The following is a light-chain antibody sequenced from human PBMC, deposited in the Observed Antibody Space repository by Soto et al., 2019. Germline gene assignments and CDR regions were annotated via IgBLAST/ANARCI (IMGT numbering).Light chain of an antibody. J-gene: IGKJ2*01. Sequence: DIQMTQSPSSLSASVGDRVTITCRASQSISSYLNWYQQKPGKVPKLLIYAASSLQSGVPSRFSGSGSGTDFTLTISSLQPEDFATYYCQQSYNNPGTFGQGTKLEIK. CDR3: QQSYNNPGT. CDR1: QSISSY. V-gene: IGKV1-39*01. CDR2: AAS.